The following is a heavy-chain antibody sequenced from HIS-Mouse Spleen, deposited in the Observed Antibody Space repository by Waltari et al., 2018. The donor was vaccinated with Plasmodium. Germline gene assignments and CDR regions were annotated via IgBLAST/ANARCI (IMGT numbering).Heavy chain of an antibody. J-gene: IGHJ4*02. D-gene: IGHD5-18*01. V-gene: IGHV4-59*08. Sequence: QVQLQESGPGLVKPSETLSLTGTVSGGSISSYYWSWIRQPPGKGLEWIGYIYYSGSTNYNPSLKSRVTISVDTSKNQFSLKLSSVTAADTAVYYCARLRYSYGYFDYWGQGTLVTVSS. CDR2: IYYSGST. CDR3: ARLRYSYGYFDY. CDR1: GGSISSYY.